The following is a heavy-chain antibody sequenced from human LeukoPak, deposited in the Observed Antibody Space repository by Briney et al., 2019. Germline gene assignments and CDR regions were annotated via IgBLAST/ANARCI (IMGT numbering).Heavy chain of an antibody. CDR2: IYYSGST. CDR1: GGSISSYY. D-gene: IGHD6-13*01. V-gene: IGHV4-59*01. Sequence: PSETLSLTCTVSGGSISSYYWSWIRQPPGKGLEWIGYIYYSGSTNYNPSLKSRVTISVDTSKNQFSLKLSSVTAADTAVYYCARDRPGGSSLDYWGQGTLVTVSS. J-gene: IGHJ4*02. CDR3: ARDRPGGSSLDY.